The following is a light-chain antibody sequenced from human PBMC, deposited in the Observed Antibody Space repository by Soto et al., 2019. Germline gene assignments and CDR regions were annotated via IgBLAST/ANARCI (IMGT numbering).Light chain of an antibody. V-gene: IGKV3-20*01. J-gene: IGKJ4*01. Sequence: IVMTQSPAPLSLSPGERATLSCRSSQSVSSSYFAWYQQKPGQAPRLLIYGASNRATGIPDRFSGGGTATDCTLTISRLEPEDVSVYYSQQYDESPLTLAGGTKVDIK. CDR2: GAS. CDR3: QQYDESPLT. CDR1: QSVSSSY.